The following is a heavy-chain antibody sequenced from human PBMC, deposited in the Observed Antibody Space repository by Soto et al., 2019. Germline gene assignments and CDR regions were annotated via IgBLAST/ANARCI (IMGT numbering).Heavy chain of an antibody. Sequence: QVQLQESGPGLVKPSGTLSLTCAVSGGSISSSNWWSWVRQPPGKGLEWIGEIYHSGSTNYNPSLKSRVTISVDTSKNQCALKLSSVTAADTAVYYCARDQVLFINEYYFDYWGQGTLVTVS. V-gene: IGHV4-4*02. CDR2: IYHSGST. CDR1: GGSISSSNW. CDR3: ARDQVLFINEYYFDY. J-gene: IGHJ4*02. D-gene: IGHD3-10*01.